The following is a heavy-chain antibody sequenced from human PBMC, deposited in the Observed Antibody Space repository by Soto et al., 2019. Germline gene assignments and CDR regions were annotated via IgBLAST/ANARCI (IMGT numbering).Heavy chain of an antibody. CDR3: EKVYDSSGLDAFDI. CDR2: ISYDGGNK. D-gene: IGHD3-22*01. V-gene: IGHV3-30*18. J-gene: IGHJ3*02. CDR1: GFTFSSYG. Sequence: PGGSLRLSCAASGFTFSSYGMHWVRQAPGKGLEWVAVISYDGGNKYYADSVKGRFTISRDNSKNTLYLQMNSLRAEDTAVYYCEKVYDSSGLDAFDIWGQGTMVNVS.